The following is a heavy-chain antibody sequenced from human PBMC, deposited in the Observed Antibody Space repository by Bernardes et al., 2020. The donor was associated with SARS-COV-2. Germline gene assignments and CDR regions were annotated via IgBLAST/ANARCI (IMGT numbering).Heavy chain of an antibody. CDR3: AKTQGGSGWHFDF. J-gene: IGHJ4*02. CDR2: ISGRDGGT. D-gene: IGHD6-19*01. V-gene: IGHV3-23*01. Sequence: WGSLRLSCAASGFTFSTYDMSWVRQAPGKGLEWVSAISGRDGGTTYADSVKGRFTISRDDSKNTLYLQMNTLRAEDTALYYCAKTQGGSGWHFDFWGQGSLVTVSS. CDR1: GFTFSTYD.